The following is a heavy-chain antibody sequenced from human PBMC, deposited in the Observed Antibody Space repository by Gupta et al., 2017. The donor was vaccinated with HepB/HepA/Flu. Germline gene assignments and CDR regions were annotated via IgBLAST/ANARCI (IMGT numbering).Heavy chain of an antibody. V-gene: IGHV1-46*01. Sequence: QVQLVQSGAEMKKPGASMKVSCKASGYTFTSYYIHWVRQAPGQGLEWIGIINPSGGSTNYAQKCQGRVTMTSDTSTSTVYMELSSLRSEDTAVYYCARARPGSRLLEWFFYWGHGPLVTVSS. D-gene: IGHD3-3*01. CDR1: GYTFTSYY. CDR2: INPSGGST. CDR3: ARARPGSRLLEWFFY. J-gene: IGHJ4*01.